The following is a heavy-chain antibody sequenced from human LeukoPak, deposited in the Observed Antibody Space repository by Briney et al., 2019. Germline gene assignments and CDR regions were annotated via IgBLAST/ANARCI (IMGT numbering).Heavy chain of an antibody. CDR3: ARDRFVLSLGWFDP. V-gene: IGHV3-11*01. J-gene: IGHJ5*02. CDR1: GFTFSDYY. CDR2: ISSSGSTI. D-gene: IGHD2-15*01. Sequence: PGGSLRLSCAASGFTFSDYYMSWIRQAPGKGLEWVSYISSSGSTIYYADSVKGRFTISRDNAKNSLYLQMNSLRAEDTAVYYCARDRFVLSLGWFDPWGQGTLVTVSS.